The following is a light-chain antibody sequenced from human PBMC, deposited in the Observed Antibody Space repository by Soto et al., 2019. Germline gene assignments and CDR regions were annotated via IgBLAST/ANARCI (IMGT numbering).Light chain of an antibody. Sequence: DIVMTQSPDSLAVSPGERATITCKSSQGVFYSSKNKNSVAWYQQKPGQPPKLLIYWASTRETGVPDRFSGSGSGTDFTLTISSLQAEDVAVYCCQQYYNIPWTFGQGTKVEVK. CDR2: WAS. V-gene: IGKV4-1*01. J-gene: IGKJ1*01. CDR3: QQYYNIPWT. CDR1: QGVFYSSKNKNS.